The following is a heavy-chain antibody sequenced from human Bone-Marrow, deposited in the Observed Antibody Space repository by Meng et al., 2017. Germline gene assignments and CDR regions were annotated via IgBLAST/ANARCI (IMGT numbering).Heavy chain of an antibody. Sequence: GESLKISCAASGFTFSDYYMSWIRQAPGKGLEWVSYISSSGSTIYYADSVKGRFTISRDNSKNSLYLQMNSLRAEDTALYYCAKDKGGSYSVYFDYWGQGTQVTVSS. V-gene: IGHV3-11*01. CDR2: ISSSGSTI. D-gene: IGHD1-26*01. J-gene: IGHJ4*02. CDR3: AKDKGGSYSVYFDY. CDR1: GFTFSDYY.